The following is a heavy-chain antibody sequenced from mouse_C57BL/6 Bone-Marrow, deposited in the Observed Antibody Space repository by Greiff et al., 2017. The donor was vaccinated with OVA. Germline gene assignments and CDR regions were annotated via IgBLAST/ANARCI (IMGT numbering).Heavy chain of an antibody. CDR1: GYTFTSYG. CDR3: ARWDYYGPGYFDV. J-gene: IGHJ1*03. Sequence: QVQLKQSGAELARPGASVKLSCKASGYTFTSYGISWVKQRTGQGLEWIGEIYPRSGTTYYNEKFKGKATLTADKSSSTAYMERSSLTSEDSAVYFCARWDYYGPGYFDVWGTGTTVTVSS. V-gene: IGHV1-81*01. CDR2: IYPRSGTT. D-gene: IGHD1-2*01.